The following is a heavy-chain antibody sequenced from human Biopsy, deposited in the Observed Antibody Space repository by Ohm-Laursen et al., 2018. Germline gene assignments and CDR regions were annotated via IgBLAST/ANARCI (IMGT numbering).Heavy chain of an antibody. CDR1: GFTFSNYA. CDR2: ISSDGSSQ. V-gene: IGHV3-30*03. D-gene: IGHD6-19*01. J-gene: IGHJ4*02. Sequence: SLRLSCAASGFTFSNYAIHWVRQAPGRGLEWVALISSDGSSQYYADSVKGRFTISRDSSKNTLYLQMNSLRAEDTAVYYCARGGIAVAGTNFDYWGQGTLVTVSS. CDR3: ARGGIAVAGTNFDY.